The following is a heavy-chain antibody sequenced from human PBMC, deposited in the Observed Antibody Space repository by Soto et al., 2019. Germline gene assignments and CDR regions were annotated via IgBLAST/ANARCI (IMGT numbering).Heavy chain of an antibody. V-gene: IGHV3-48*03. D-gene: IGHD4-17*01. CDR3: ARTNYGSDAFDI. CDR1: GCTFSSYE. Sequence: SCAASGCTFSSYEMNWVRQAPGKGLEWVSYISSSGSTIYYADSVKGRFTISRDNAKNSLYLQMNSLRAEDTAVYYCARTNYGSDAFDIWGQGTMVTVSS. CDR2: ISSSGSTI. J-gene: IGHJ3*02.